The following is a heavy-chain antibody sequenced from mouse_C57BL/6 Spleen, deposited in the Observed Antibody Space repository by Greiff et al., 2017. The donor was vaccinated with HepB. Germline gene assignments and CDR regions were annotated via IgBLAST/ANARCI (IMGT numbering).Heavy chain of an antibody. CDR1: GYTFTSYW. D-gene: IGHD1-1*01. CDR2: IDPSDSYT. Sequence: QVHVKQPGAELVKPGASVKLSCKASGYTFTSYWMQWVKQRPGQGLEWIGEIDPSDSYTNYNQKFKGKATLTVDTSSSTAYMQLSSLTSEDSAVYYCARGDYGSSYRFDYWGQGTTLTVSS. V-gene: IGHV1-50*01. J-gene: IGHJ2*01. CDR3: ARGDYGSSYRFDY.